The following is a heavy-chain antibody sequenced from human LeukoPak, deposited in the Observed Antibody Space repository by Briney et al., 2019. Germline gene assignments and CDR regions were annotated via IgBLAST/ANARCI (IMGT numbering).Heavy chain of an antibody. V-gene: IGHV3-23*01. CDR2: ISASGGST. CDR3: ANRGPNYYDSSSYYC. D-gene: IGHD3-22*01. CDR1: GFTFSSSA. J-gene: IGHJ4*02. Sequence: GGSLRLSCAASGFTFSSSAMSWVRQVPGKGLEWVSGISASGGSTSYAGSVKGRFTTSRDNSKNTLYLQMSSLRADDTAVYYCANRGPNYYDSSSYYCWGQGTLVTVSS.